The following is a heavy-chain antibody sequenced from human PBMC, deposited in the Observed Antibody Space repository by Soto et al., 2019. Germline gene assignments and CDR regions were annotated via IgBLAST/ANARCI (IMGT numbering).Heavy chain of an antibody. CDR2: TYYRSKWYN. J-gene: IGHJ6*03. V-gene: IGHV6-1*01. CDR3: ARAALATADYYYYYCMDV. D-gene: IGHD6-13*01. Sequence: SQTLSLTCAISGDSVSSNSAAWNWIRQSPSRGLEWLGRTYYRSKWYNDYAVSVKSRITINPDTSKNQFSLQLNSVTPEDTAVYYCARAALATADYYYYYCMDVWGKGTTVTVSS. CDR1: GDSVSSNSAA.